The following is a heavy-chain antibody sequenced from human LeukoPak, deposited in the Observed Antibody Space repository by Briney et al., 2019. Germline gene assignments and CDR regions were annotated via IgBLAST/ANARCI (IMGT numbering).Heavy chain of an antibody. CDR2: ITGSGGTT. J-gene: IGHJ2*01. V-gene: IGHV3-23*01. CDR1: GFTFSSYW. CDR3: AKGGGSYWYFDL. Sequence: QSGGSLRLSCAASGFTFSSYWMSWVRQAPGKGLEWVSGITGSGGTTHYADSVKGRFTISRDNSKNTLSLQMNSLTVEDAAVYYCAKGGGSYWYFDLWGRGTVVTVSS.